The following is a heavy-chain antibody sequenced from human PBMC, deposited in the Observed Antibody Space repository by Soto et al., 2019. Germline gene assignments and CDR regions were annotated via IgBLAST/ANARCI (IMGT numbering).Heavy chain of an antibody. CDR2: IGGSGGNR. D-gene: IGHD4-4*01. J-gene: IGHJ4*02. CDR3: ARVASDYINSVDD. V-gene: IGHV3-23*01. CDR1: GFTFNAYA. Sequence: EVQLLESGGGLVLPGGSLRLSCAASGFTFNAYAMTWVRQAPGKGLEWVSAIGGSGGNRYYAASVKGRFTISRDNSKDALDLQRYSLRVEDTAVYYCARVASDYINSVDDWGQGILVTVSS.